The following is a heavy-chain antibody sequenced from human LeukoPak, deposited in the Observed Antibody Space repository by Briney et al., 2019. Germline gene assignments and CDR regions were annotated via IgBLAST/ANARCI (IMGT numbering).Heavy chain of an antibody. Sequence: GGSLRLSCAASGFTFSSYAMSWVRQALGKGLEWVSAISGSGGSTYYADSVKGRFTISRDNSKNTLYLQMNSLRAEDTAVYYCAAYYGSGSPHYYYGMDVWGQGTTVTVSS. CDR2: ISGSGGST. V-gene: IGHV3-23*01. CDR1: GFTFSSYA. J-gene: IGHJ6*02. D-gene: IGHD3-10*01. CDR3: AAYYGSGSPHYYYGMDV.